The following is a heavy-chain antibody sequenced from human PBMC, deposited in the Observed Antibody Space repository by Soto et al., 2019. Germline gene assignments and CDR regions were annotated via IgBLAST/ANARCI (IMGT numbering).Heavy chain of an antibody. J-gene: IGHJ4*02. V-gene: IGHV4-30-2*01. CDR2: IYHSGSM. D-gene: IGHD3-22*01. CDR3: ARLTLAQDSSGYHIFDY. Sequence: SETLSLTCAVSGGSISSGGYSWSWIRQPPGKGLEWIGYIYHSGSMYYNPSLKSHVTMSVDRSINTAFLEWSSLKASDSAMHYCARLTLAQDSSGYHIFDYWGLGTLVTVSS. CDR1: GGSISSGGYS.